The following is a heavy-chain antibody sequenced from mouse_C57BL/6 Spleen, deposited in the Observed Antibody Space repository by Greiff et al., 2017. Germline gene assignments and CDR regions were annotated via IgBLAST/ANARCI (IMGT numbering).Heavy chain of an antibody. CDR1: GFTFSSYT. Sequence: EVQRVESGGGLVKPGGSLKLSCAASGFTFSSYTMSWVRQTPEKRLEWVATISGGGGNTHDPDSVKGRFTISRDNAKNTLYLQMSRLRSDDTALYYCARHAAFDYWGQGTTLTVSS. J-gene: IGHJ2*01. CDR3: ARHAAFDY. CDR2: ISGGGGNT. V-gene: IGHV5-9*01.